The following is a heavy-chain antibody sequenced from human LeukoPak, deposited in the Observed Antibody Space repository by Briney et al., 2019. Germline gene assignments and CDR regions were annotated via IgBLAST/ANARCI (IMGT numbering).Heavy chain of an antibody. J-gene: IGHJ4*02. D-gene: IGHD1-26*01. CDR3: ARGGVGAHYFDY. CDR1: GFTFSYYS. CDR2: ISSSSYI. V-gene: IGHV3-21*01. Sequence: PGGSLRLSCAASGFTFSYYSMNWVRQTPGKGLEWVSSISSSSYIYYADSVKGRFTISRDNAKNSLYLQMNSLRAEDTAVYYCARGGVGAHYFDYWGQGTLVTVSS.